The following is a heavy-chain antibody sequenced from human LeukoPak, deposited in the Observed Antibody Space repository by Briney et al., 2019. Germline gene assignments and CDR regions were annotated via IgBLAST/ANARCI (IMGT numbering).Heavy chain of an antibody. CDR3: TTIVGATPRGYYYYYMDV. CDR1: GFTFSNAW. Sequence: GGSLRLSCAASGFTFSNAWMSWVRQAPGKGLEWVGRIKSKTDGGTTDYAAPVKGRFTTSRDDSKNTLYLRMNSLKTEDTAVYYCTTIVGATPRGYYYYYMDVWGKGTTVTVSS. J-gene: IGHJ6*03. V-gene: IGHV3-15*01. D-gene: IGHD1-26*01. CDR2: IKSKTDGGTT.